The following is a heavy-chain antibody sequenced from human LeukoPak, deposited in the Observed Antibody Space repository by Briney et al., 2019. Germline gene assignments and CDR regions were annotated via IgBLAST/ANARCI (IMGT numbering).Heavy chain of an antibody. CDR2: ISYDGNNK. D-gene: IGHD5-18*01. Sequence: PGRSLRLSCAASGFTFSSYGMHWVRQAPGKGLEWVAVISYDGNNKYYADSVKGRFTISRDNSKNTLYLKMNSLRTEDTAVYYCARDPKGGYSYGWGAFDIWGHGTMVTVSS. CDR3: ARDPKGGYSYGWGAFDI. CDR1: GFTFSSYG. V-gene: IGHV3-30*03. J-gene: IGHJ3*02.